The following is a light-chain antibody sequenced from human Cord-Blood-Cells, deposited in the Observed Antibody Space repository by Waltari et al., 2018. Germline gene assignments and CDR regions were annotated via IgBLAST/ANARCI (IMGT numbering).Light chain of an antibody. CDR3: SSYTSSSTLV. Sequence: QSALTQPASVSGSPGQSITISCTGTSSDVGGYNYVSWYQQHPGKAPNLMIYDVSKRPSVVSTRFSGSTSGTPASLTISGLQAEDEADYYCSSYTSSSTLVFGGGTKLTVL. CDR2: DVS. CDR1: SSDVGGYNY. J-gene: IGLJ3*02. V-gene: IGLV2-14*01.